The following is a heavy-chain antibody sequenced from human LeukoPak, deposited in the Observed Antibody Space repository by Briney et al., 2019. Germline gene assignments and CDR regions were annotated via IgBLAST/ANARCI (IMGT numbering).Heavy chain of an antibody. J-gene: IGHJ4*02. Sequence: SETLSLTCTVSGGSISSYYWSWIRQPPGKGLEWIGYIYYSGSTNYNPSLKSRVTISVDTSKNQFSLRLSSVTAADTAVYYCAGGRDSRGYQFMGFDSWGQGTLVTVSS. CDR2: IYYSGST. CDR3: AGGRDSRGYQFMGFDS. V-gene: IGHV4-59*08. D-gene: IGHD3-22*01. CDR1: GGSISSYY.